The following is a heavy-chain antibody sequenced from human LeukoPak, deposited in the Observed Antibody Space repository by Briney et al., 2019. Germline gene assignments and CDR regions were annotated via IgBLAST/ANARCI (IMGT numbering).Heavy chain of an antibody. CDR1: GGTFSSYA. Sequence: GASVKVSCKASGGTFSSYAISWVRQAPGQGLEWMGRIIPILGIANYAQKFQGRVTITADKSTSTAYMELSSLRSEDTAVYYCAREMGVGATLDYYYGMDVWGQGTTVTVSS. CDR3: AREMGVGATLDYYYGMDV. J-gene: IGHJ6*02. CDR2: IIPILGIA. D-gene: IGHD1-26*01. V-gene: IGHV1-69*04.